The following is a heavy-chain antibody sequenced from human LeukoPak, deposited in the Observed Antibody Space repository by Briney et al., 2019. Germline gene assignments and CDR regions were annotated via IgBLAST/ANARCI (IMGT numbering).Heavy chain of an antibody. D-gene: IGHD3-22*01. CDR1: GFTFSSYA. V-gene: IGHV3-66*01. Sequence: GGSLRLSCAASGFTFSSYAMSWVRQAPGKGLEWVSVIYSGGSTYYADSVKGRFTISRDNSKNTLYLQMNSLRAEDTAVYFCARDCSQERADYYDSSGYSPYYFDYWGQGTLVTVSS. CDR2: IYSGGST. CDR3: ARDCSQERADYYDSSGYSPYYFDY. J-gene: IGHJ4*02.